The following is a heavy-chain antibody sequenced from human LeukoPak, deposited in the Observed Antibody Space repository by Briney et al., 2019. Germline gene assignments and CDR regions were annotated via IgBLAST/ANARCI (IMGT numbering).Heavy chain of an antibody. CDR3: ARRAGRDGYNYPLDY. D-gene: IGHD5-24*01. CDR1: GGSISSSSYY. V-gene: IGHV4-39*01. Sequence: PSETLSLTCTVSGGSISSSSYYWGWIRQPPGKGLEWIGSIYYSGSTYYNPSLKSRVTISVDTSKNQFSLKLSSVTAADTAVYYCARRAGRDGYNYPLDYWGQGTLVTVSS. J-gene: IGHJ4*02. CDR2: IYYSGST.